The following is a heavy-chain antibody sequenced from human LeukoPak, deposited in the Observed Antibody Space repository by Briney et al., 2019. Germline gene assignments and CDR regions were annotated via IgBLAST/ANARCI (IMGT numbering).Heavy chain of an antibody. V-gene: IGHV4-39*02. Sequence: SETLSLTCTVSGDSVTSGGFYWAWLRQPPGKGLEWIATVYYTGSTYYNPSLKSRVTISIDTSKNHFSLKPRSVVAPDTAVYYCARHSGSGSLSRPFDPWGQGTLVTVSS. CDR2: VYYTGST. D-gene: IGHD3-10*01. CDR1: GDSVTSGGFY. J-gene: IGHJ5*02. CDR3: ARHSGSGSLSRPFDP.